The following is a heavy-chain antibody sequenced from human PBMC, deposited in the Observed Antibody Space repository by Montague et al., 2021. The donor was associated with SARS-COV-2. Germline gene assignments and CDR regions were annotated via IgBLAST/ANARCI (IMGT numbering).Heavy chain of an antibody. CDR3: ARRGDYGGPRFDY. D-gene: IGHD4-23*01. CDR2: IYYSGST. J-gene: IGHJ4*02. V-gene: IGHV4-39*01. CDR1: GGSVSSRNYY. Sequence: SETLSLTCTVSGGSVSSRNYYWGWIRQPPGKGLEWIGSIYYSGSTHYNPSLKSRVTISVDTSKNQFSLKLNSVTAADRAVYYCARRGDYGGPRFDYWGQGTLVSVSS.